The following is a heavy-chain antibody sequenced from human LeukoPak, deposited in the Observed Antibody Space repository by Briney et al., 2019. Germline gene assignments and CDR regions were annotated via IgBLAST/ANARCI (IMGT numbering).Heavy chain of an antibody. Sequence: GRSLRLSCAASGFTFDDYAMHWVRQAPGKGLEWVSGISWNSGSIGYADSVNGRFTISRDNAKNSLYLQMNSLRAEDTALYYCAKEGYSYGYYFDYRGQGTLVTVSS. CDR1: GFTFDDYA. V-gene: IGHV3-9*01. CDR2: ISWNSGSI. CDR3: AKEGYSYGYYFDY. D-gene: IGHD5-18*01. J-gene: IGHJ4*02.